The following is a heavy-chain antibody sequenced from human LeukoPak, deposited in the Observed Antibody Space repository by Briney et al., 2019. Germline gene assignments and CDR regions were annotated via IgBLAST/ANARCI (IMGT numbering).Heavy chain of an antibody. CDR1: GGSISSYY. Sequence: SETLSLTCTVSGGSISSYYWSWIRQPPGKGLEWIGYIYYSGSTNYNPSLKSRVTISVDTSKNQFFLKLSSVTAADTAVYYCARESVAVAVFDYWGQGTLVTVSS. J-gene: IGHJ4*02. D-gene: IGHD6-19*01. V-gene: IGHV4-59*01. CDR2: IYYSGST. CDR3: ARESVAVAVFDY.